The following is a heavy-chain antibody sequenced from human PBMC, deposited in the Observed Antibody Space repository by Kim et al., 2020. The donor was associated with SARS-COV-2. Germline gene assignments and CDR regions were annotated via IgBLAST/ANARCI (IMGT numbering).Heavy chain of an antibody. V-gene: IGHV4-34*01. Sequence: TLSLTCAVYGGSFSGFYWSWVRQPPGKGLECIGEITPSGSTSYNPSLESRVTISIDTSKKQLSLKLTSVTAADTAVYYCARVWDVWGQGTSVTVSS. CDR3: ARVWDV. J-gene: IGHJ6*02. CDR2: ITPSGST. CDR1: GGSFSGFY.